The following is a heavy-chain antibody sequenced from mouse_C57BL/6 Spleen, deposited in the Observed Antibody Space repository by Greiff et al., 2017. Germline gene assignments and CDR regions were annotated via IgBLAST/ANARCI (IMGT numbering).Heavy chain of an antibody. J-gene: IGHJ2*01. CDR2: IDPSDSET. CDR3: ARGGSSGYYYVGY. CDR1: GYTFTSYW. D-gene: IGHD3-2*02. Sequence: VQLQQPGAELVRPGSSVKLSCKASGYTFTSYWMHWVKQRPIQGLEWIGNIDPSDSETHYNQKFKDKATLTVDKSSSTAYMQLSSLTSEDSAVYYCARGGSSGYYYVGYWGKGTTLTVSS. V-gene: IGHV1-52*01.